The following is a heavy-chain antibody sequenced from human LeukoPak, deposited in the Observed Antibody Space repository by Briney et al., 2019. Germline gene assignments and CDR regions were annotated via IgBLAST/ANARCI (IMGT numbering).Heavy chain of an antibody. Sequence: ASVKVSCKASGYTFTDYYIHWVRQAPGQGLEWMGWINPNSGGTNYAQKFQGRVTMTRDTSISTAYMELSRLRSDDTAVYYCARAAWHYDSSGYYPNWFDPWGQGTLVTVSS. CDR1: GYTFTDYY. J-gene: IGHJ5*02. D-gene: IGHD3-22*01. V-gene: IGHV1-2*02. CDR2: INPNSGGT. CDR3: ARAAWHYDSSGYYPNWFDP.